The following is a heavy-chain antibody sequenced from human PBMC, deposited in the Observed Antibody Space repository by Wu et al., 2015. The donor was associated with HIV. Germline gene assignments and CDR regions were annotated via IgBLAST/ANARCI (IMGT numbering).Heavy chain of an antibody. Sequence: QVHLVQSGAEVKKPGSSVKVSCETSGSTFSIHAINWVRQAPGQGLEWMGRITPMFGTTKYAQKFQGRVTLTADKSTGTAYMELSSLRSEDTAVYYCARDQIRIAVAGTEGGWFDPWGQGTLVTVSS. CDR2: ITPMFGTT. V-gene: IGHV1-69*13. D-gene: IGHD6-19*01. J-gene: IGHJ5*02. CDR3: ARDQIRIAVAGTEGGWFDP. CDR1: GSTFSIHA.